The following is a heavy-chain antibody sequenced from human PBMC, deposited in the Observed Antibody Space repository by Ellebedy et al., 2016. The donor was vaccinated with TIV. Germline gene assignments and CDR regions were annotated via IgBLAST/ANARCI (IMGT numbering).Heavy chain of an antibody. CDR1: GFTFSNYW. CDR3: ATTQMGNGYNEVYFGH. J-gene: IGHJ4*02. D-gene: IGHD5-24*01. Sequence: GESLKISCAASGFTFSNYWMNWVRLAPGKGLEWVANINQDGSEKYYVDSVKGRFTISRNNAKNSLYLQMNSLRAEDTAMYYCATTQMGNGYNEVYFGHWGQGTLVTVSS. V-gene: IGHV3-7*01. CDR2: INQDGSEK.